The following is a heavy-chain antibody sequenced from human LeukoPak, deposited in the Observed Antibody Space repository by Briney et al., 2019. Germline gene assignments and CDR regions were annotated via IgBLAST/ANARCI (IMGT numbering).Heavy chain of an antibody. CDR3: ARGFDDYGDSDAFDI. D-gene: IGHD4-17*01. Sequence: SETLSLTCTVSGGSISSYSWSWIRQPPGKGLEWIGYIYHSGSTYYNPSLKSRVTISVDRSKNQFSLKLSSVTAADTAVYYCARGFDDYGDSDAFDIWGQGTMVTVPS. V-gene: IGHV4-30-2*01. CDR1: GGSISSYS. CDR2: IYHSGST. J-gene: IGHJ3*02.